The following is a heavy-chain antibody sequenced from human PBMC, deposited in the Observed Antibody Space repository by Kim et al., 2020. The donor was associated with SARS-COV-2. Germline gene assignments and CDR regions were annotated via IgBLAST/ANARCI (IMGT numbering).Heavy chain of an antibody. Sequence: SETLSLTCAVYGGSFSGYYWSWIRQPPGNGLEWIGEINHSGSTNYNPSLKSRVTISVDTSKNQFSLKLSSVTAADTAVYYCSRGNTISHFYYYYYGMDV. CDR1: GGSFSGYY. CDR2: INHSGST. CDR3: SRGNTISHFYYYYYGMDV. D-gene: IGHD3-9*01. V-gene: IGHV4-34*01. J-gene: IGHJ6*01.